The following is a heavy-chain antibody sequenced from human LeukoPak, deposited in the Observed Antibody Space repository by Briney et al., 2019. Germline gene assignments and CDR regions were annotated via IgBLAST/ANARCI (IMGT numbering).Heavy chain of an antibody. CDR3: ARQKQWLAYLDY. Sequence: SETLSLTCTVSGGSISSYYWSWIRQPPGKGLEWIGYIYYSGSTNYNPSLKSRVTISVDTSKNQFSLQLSSVTAADTAVYYCARQKQWLAYLDYWGQGTLVTVSS. V-gene: IGHV4-59*08. CDR2: IYYSGST. D-gene: IGHD6-19*01. CDR1: GGSISSYY. J-gene: IGHJ4*02.